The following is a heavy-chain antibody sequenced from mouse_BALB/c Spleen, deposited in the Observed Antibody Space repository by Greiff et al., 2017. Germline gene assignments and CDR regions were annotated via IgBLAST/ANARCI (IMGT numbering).Heavy chain of an antibody. J-gene: IGHJ3*01. CDR1: GFHIKDTY. CDR2: IDPANGNT. CDR3: ARSPAWFAY. Sequence: VHVKQSGAELVKPGASVKLSCTASGFHIKDTYMHWVKQRPEQGLEWIGRIDPANGNTKYDPKFPGKATITADTSSNTAYLQLSSLTSEDTAVYYCARSPAWFAYWGQGTLVTVSA. V-gene: IGHV14-3*02.